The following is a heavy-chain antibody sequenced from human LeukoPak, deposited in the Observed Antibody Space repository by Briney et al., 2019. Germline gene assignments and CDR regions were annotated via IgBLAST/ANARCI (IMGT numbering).Heavy chain of an antibody. CDR2: FDPEDGET. J-gene: IGHJ3*02. V-gene: IGHV1-24*01. CDR3: ATYYYDSSGFAFDI. Sequence: ASVKVSCKVSGYTLTELSMHWVRQAPGKGLEWMGGFDPEDGETIYAQKFQGRVTMTEDTSTDTAYMELSSLRSEDTAVYYCATYYYDSSGFAFDIWGRGTMVTVSS. CDR1: GYTLTELS. D-gene: IGHD3-22*01.